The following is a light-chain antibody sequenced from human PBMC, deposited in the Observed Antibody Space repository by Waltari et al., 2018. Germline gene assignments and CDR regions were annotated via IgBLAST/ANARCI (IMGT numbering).Light chain of an antibody. CDR2: EVI. CDR3: SSYAGSNNVV. Sequence: QSALTQPPSAPGSPGQSVTISCTGTSSDVGGYKFVSWYQQHPGNAPKLMIYEVIKRPSGVPDRFSGSKSGNTASLTVSGLQAEDEADYYCSSYAGSNNVVFGGGTKLTVL. CDR1: SSDVGGYKF. V-gene: IGLV2-8*01. J-gene: IGLJ2*01.